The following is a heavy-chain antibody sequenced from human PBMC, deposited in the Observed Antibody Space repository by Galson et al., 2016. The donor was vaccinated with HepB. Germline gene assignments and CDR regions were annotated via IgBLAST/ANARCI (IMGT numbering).Heavy chain of an antibody. J-gene: IGHJ6*02. Sequence: SETLSLTCAVFGDSISSGNWWSWVRQAPGKGLEWIGETYHSGSTNYNPSLKSRLTISLDKSKNEFSLRLSSVAAADTAIYYCARNYFGLGSSTFYYGLDVWGQGTTVTVSS. D-gene: IGHD3-10*01. CDR1: GDSISSGNW. V-gene: IGHV4-4*02. CDR3: ARNYFGLGSSTFYYGLDV. CDR2: TYHSGST.